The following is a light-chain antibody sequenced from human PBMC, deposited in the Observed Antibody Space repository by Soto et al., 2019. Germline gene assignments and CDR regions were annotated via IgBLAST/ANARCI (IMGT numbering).Light chain of an antibody. CDR2: RND. V-gene: IGLV1-47*01. CDR3: AAWDDTVRSYV. Sequence: QPVLTQPSSVSGTPGQGVTISCSGSISNIGNNYVYWFQQLPGTAPKVLTNRNDQRPSGVPDRFSGSKSGTSASLAISGLRPEDEADYYCAAWDDTVRSYVFGTGTKLTVL. J-gene: IGLJ1*01. CDR1: ISNIGNNY.